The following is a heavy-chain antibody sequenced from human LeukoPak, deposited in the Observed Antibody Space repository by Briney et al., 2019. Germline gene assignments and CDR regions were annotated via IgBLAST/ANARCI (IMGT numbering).Heavy chain of an antibody. J-gene: IGHJ3*02. CDR1: GYTFTSYY. V-gene: IGHV1-18*01. CDR2: ISAYNGQT. Sequence: ASVTVSCKASGYTFTSYYISWMRQAPGQGLQWMGRISAYNGQTNYAQKVRGRVTMTTDTSTSTVYMELRSLRSDDTAVYYCAWDSGAFEIWGQGTMVTVSS. CDR3: AWDSGAFEI.